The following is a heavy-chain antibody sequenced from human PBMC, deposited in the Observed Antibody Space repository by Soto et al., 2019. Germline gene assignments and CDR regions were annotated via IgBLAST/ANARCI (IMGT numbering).Heavy chain of an antibody. Sequence: CTVSGGSISSGGYYWSWIRQHPGKGLEWIGEIFHSGSTNYNPSLKTRVTISVDKSKNQFSLKLSSVTAADTAVYYCARVFSGSYSDYWGQGTLVTVS. CDR3: ARVFSGSYSDY. V-gene: IGHV4-31*03. D-gene: IGHD1-26*01. CDR2: IFHSGST. CDR1: GGSISSGGYY. J-gene: IGHJ4*02.